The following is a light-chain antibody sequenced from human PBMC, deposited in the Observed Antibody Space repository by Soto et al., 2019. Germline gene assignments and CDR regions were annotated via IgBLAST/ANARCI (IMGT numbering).Light chain of an antibody. CDR3: QQSYSSPPWT. CDR1: QGISSY. CDR2: AAS. Sequence: IQLTQSPSSLSASVVDRVTITCRASQGISSYLAWYQQKPGKAPKLLIYAASTLQSGVPSRFSGSGSGTDFTLTISSLQPEDFATYYCQQSYSSPPWTFGQGTKVDIK. V-gene: IGKV1-39*01. J-gene: IGKJ1*01.